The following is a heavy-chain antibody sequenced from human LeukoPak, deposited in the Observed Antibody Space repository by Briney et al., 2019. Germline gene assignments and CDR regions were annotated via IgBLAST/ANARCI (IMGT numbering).Heavy chain of an antibody. CDR1: GFTFRSYS. Sequence: GGSLRLSCAASGFTFRSYSMNWVRQAPGKGRECVSSISSRSSCVYYAHSAKGLFTSSRDNAKNSLYLQVNSLRAEDTAVYYCARDRQQLYGMDVWGQGTTVTVSS. CDR2: ISSRSSCV. J-gene: IGHJ6*02. D-gene: IGHD6-13*01. CDR3: ARDRQQLYGMDV. V-gene: IGHV3-21*01.